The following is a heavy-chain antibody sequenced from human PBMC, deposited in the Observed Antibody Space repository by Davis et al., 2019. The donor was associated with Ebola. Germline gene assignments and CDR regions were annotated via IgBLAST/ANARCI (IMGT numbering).Heavy chain of an antibody. Sequence: MPGGSLRLSCAVYGGSFSDYFWSWIRQPPEKGLEWIGEISHHNGYTNYSPSLMSRVTMSVDSSKNQFSLKLHSVTAADTAVYYCARTTKTNIEASGLGFNSFDSWGQGALVSVSS. V-gene: IGHV4-34*01. CDR1: GGSFSDYF. CDR3: ARTTKTNIEASGLGFNSFDS. CDR2: ISHHNGYT. D-gene: IGHD4-17*01. J-gene: IGHJ5*01.